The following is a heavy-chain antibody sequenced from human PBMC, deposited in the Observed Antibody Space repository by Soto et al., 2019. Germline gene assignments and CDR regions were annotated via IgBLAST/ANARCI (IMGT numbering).Heavy chain of an antibody. J-gene: IGHJ4*02. CDR1: GFTFSSYG. CDR2: ISYDGSNK. CDR3: AKDLRGSWYNIDY. D-gene: IGHD6-13*01. V-gene: IGHV3-30*18. Sequence: QVQLVESGGGVVQPGRSLRLSCAASGFTFSSYGMHWVRQAPGKGLEWVAVISYDGSNKYYADSVKGRFTISRDNSKNTRYLQMTSLRAEDTAVYYCAKDLRGSWYNIDYWGQGTLVTVSS.